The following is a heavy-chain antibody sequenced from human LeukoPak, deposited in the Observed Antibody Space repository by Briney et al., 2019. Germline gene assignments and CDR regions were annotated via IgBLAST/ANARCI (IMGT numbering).Heavy chain of an antibody. D-gene: IGHD3-16*01. Sequence: PGGSLRLSCAASRFTFSSYAMSWVRQAPGKGLEWVSAISGSGGSTYYADSVKGRFTISRDNSKNTLYLQMNSLRAEDTAVYYCAKEYYDYVSGDYFDYWGQGTLVTVSS. CDR1: RFTFSSYA. V-gene: IGHV3-23*01. CDR2: ISGSGGST. J-gene: IGHJ4*02. CDR3: AKEYYDYVSGDYFDY.